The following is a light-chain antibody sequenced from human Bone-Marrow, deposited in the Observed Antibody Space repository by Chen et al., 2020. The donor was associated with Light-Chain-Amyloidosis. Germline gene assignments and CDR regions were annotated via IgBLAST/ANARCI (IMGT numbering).Light chain of an antibody. J-gene: IGLJ2*01. CDR3: QSYDSSLSGVV. CDR2: GNT. Sequence: QSVLTQPPSVSGAPGPRVTISCTGRRSNIGAGYEVHWYQQLPGTAPKLLIYGNTNRPSGVPDRFSGSKSGTSASLAITGLQAEDEADYYCQSYDSSLSGVVFGGGTKLTVL. CDR1: RSNIGAGYE. V-gene: IGLV1-40*01.